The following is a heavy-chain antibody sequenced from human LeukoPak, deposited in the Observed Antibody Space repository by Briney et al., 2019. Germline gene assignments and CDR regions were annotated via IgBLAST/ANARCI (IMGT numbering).Heavy chain of an antibody. CDR3: AEGSQDDRRYYYYGMDG. V-gene: IGHV1-69*13. J-gene: IGHJ6*02. CDR1: GGTFSSYA. D-gene: IGHD3-22*01. CDR2: IIPIFGTA. Sequence: SVKVSCKASGGTFSSYAISWVRQAPGQGLEWIGGIIPIFGTANYAQKFQGRVTITADESTSTAYMELSSLRSEDTAVYYCAEGSQDDRRYYYYGMDGWGQGTTVTVSS.